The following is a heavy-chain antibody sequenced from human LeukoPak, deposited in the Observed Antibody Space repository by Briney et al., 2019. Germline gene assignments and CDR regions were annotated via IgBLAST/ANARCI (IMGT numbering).Heavy chain of an antibody. D-gene: IGHD1-1*01. Sequence: PGGSLRLSCAASGFTFSSYAMSWVRQAPGKGLEWVSAISGSGGSTYYADSVKGRFTISRDSSKNTLYLQMNSLRAEGTAVYYCAKSGTRGLYYYYMDVWGKGTTVTVSS. V-gene: IGHV3-23*01. CDR1: GFTFSSYA. J-gene: IGHJ6*03. CDR3: AKSGTRGLYYYYMDV. CDR2: ISGSGGST.